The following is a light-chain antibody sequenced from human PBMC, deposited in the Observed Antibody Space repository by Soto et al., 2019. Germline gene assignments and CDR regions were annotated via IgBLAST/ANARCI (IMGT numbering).Light chain of an antibody. CDR2: KAS. CDR3: QHYNSYSDA. V-gene: IGKV1-5*03. CDR1: QTISSW. J-gene: IGKJ1*01. Sequence: DIQMTQSPSTLSGSVGDRVTITCRASQTISSWLAWYQQKPGKAPKLLIYKASTLKSGVPSRFSGSGSGTEFTLTISSLLPDDYATYYCQHYNSYSDAFGQGTKVELK.